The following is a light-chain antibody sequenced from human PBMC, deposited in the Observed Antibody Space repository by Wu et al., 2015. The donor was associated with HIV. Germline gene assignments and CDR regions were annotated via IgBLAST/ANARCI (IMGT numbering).Light chain of an antibody. CDR2: RST. V-gene: IGKV1-8*01. Sequence: AVRMTQSPSSLSASTGDRVTISCRASQSIGNYVAWFQYKAGQAPKLLFYRSTTLRNGVPSRFIATGSGTNFTLTITCLQSEDFAFYFCQQYFSHPPTFGQGTK. CDR3: QQYFSHPPT. CDR1: QSIGNY. J-gene: IGKJ2*01.